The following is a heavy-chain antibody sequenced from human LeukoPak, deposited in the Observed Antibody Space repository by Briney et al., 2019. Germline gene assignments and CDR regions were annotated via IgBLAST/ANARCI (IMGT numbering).Heavy chain of an antibody. CDR2: INHSGRT. Sequence: SEALSLTCAVYGGSFSGYYWSWIRQPPGKGVEWIGEINHSGRTNYNPSLKSRVNISVDTSKNQFCLKLSSMTAADTAVHYCTRSLYQLPFYSAFAYSGQGTLVTVSS. CDR1: GGSFSGYY. J-gene: IGHJ4*02. D-gene: IGHD2-2*01. CDR3: TRSLYQLPFYSAFAY. V-gene: IGHV4-34*01.